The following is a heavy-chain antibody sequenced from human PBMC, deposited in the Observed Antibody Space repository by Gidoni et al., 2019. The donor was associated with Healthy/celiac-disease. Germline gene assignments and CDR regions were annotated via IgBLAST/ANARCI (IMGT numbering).Heavy chain of an antibody. D-gene: IGHD3-9*01. V-gene: IGHV3-30*18. Sequence: QVQLVESGGGVVQPGRSLRLSCAASGFPFSRYGLHWVRQAPGKGLEWVAVISNDGSNKYYADSVKGRFTISRDNSKNTLYLQMNSLRAEDTAVYYCAKDRHLRYFDWSSGQVGMDVWGQGTTVTVSS. CDR1: GFPFSRYG. CDR2: ISNDGSNK. CDR3: AKDRHLRYFDWSSGQVGMDV. J-gene: IGHJ6*02.